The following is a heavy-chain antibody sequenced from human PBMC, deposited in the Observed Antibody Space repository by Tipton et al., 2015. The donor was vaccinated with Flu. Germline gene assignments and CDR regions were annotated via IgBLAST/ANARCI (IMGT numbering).Heavy chain of an antibody. J-gene: IGHJ4*02. V-gene: IGHV4-61*08. CDR3: ARELGYCSGTSCDSNDAC. D-gene: IGHD2-2*01. Sequence: GLVKPSETLSLTCSVSGGSISSSGYYWGWIRQPPGKGLEWIGYIYYSGSTNYNPSLKSRVTISVDTSKNQFSLKLSSVTAADTAVYYCARELGYCSGTSCDSNDACWGQPTLVNASS. CDR1: GGSISSSGYY. CDR2: IYYSGST.